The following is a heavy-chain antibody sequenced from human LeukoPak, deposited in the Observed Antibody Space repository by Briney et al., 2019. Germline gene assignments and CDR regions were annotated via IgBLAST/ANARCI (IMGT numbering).Heavy chain of an antibody. V-gene: IGHV3-33*01. J-gene: IGHJ6*02. D-gene: IGHD4-23*01. CDR3: AREDYGGNSDYYYGMDV. CDR1: GFTFSSYG. Sequence: GGSLRLSCAASGFTFSSYGMHWVRQASGKGLEWVAVIWYDGSNKYYADSVKGRFTISRDNSKNTLYLQMNSLRAEDTAVYYCAREDYGGNSDYYYGMDVWGQGTTVTVSS. CDR2: IWYDGSNK.